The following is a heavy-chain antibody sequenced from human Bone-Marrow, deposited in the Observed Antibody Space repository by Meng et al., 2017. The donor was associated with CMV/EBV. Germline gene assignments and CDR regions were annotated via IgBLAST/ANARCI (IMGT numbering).Heavy chain of an antibody. CDR1: WDIVSSNSAA. V-gene: IGHV6-1*01. Sequence: SCAISWDIVSSNSAAWNWTRQSPSRCLEWLGRTYYRSKWYNEYAVSVKRRITINPDTAKNQFSMQLNSVTPEDTAAYDCAREEEANMIVAFDIWGQGTMVTVSS. J-gene: IGHJ3*02. CDR3: AREEEANMIVAFDI. D-gene: IGHD3-22*01. CDR2: TYYRSKWYN.